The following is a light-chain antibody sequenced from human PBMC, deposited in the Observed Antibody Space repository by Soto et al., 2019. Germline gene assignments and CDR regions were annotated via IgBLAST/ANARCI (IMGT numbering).Light chain of an antibody. Sequence: DIQMTQYPYSLSASVGDRVTITCRASQGIRNDLNWYQQKPGRAPKRLIYSASSLQSGVPSRFSGSGSGTEFTLTISSLQPEDFATYYCLQHNTYPWTFGQGTKVDIK. V-gene: IGKV1-17*01. J-gene: IGKJ1*01. CDR2: SAS. CDR1: QGIRND. CDR3: LQHNTYPWT.